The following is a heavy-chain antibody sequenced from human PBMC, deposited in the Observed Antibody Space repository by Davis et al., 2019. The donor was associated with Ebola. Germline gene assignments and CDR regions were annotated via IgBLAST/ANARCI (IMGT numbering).Heavy chain of an antibody. Sequence: GESLKIPCAASGFTFDDYGMSWVRHAPGKGLEWVSGINWNGGSTGYADSVKGRFTISRDNAKNSLYLQMNSLRAEDTALYYCARADRIVVVVAAGIDYWGQGTLVTVSS. CDR2: INWNGGST. CDR3: ARADRIVVVVAAGIDY. D-gene: IGHD2-15*01. CDR1: GFTFDDYG. J-gene: IGHJ4*02. V-gene: IGHV3-20*04.